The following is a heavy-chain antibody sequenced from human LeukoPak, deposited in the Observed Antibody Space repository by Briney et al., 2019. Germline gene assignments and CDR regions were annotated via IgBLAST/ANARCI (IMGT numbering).Heavy chain of an antibody. CDR3: ARGPCASTSCYDFPYYYMDV. CDR1: GDSITRYY. D-gene: IGHD2-2*01. Sequence: PSETLSLTCTASGDSITRYYWSWIRQPAGKGLEWIGRFYDSGNTNYNPSLKSRVTMSVDTSKNQFSLDLRSVTAADTAVYYCARGPCASTSCYDFPYYYMDVWGKGTTVTVSS. V-gene: IGHV4-4*07. CDR2: FYDSGNT. J-gene: IGHJ6*03.